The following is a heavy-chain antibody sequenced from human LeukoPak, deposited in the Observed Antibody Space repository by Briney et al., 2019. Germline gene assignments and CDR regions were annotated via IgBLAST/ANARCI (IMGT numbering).Heavy chain of an antibody. D-gene: IGHD2-2*01. CDR2: IRYDGSNK. Sequence: GGSLRLSCVASGSTFRDYGMHWVRQAPGKGLEWVAFIRYDGSNKYYADSVKGRFTISRDNSKNTLYLQMNSLRAEDTAVYYCARGVLGYCSSTSCYSFDYWGQGTLVTVSS. J-gene: IGHJ4*02. V-gene: IGHV3-30*02. CDR1: GSTFRDYG. CDR3: ARGVLGYCSSTSCYSFDY.